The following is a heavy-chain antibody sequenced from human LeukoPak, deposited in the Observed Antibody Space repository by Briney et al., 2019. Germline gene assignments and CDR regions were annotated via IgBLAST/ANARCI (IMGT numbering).Heavy chain of an antibody. V-gene: IGHV1-69*06. D-gene: IGHD3-16*02. J-gene: IGHJ4*02. CDR3: ATVYDYVWGSYRALDY. Sequence: SVKVSCKASGGTFSSYAISWVRQAPGQGLEWMGGIIPIFGTANYAQKFQGRVTMTEDTSTDTAYMELSSLRSEDTAVYYCATVYDYVWGSYRALDYWGQGTLVTVSS. CDR2: IIPIFGTA. CDR1: GGTFSSYA.